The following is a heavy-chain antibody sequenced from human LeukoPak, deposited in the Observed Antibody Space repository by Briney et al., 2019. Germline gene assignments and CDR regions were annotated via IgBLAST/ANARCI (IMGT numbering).Heavy chain of an antibody. D-gene: IGHD1-26*01. CDR2: IIPIFGTA. J-gene: IGHJ4*02. CDR3: ARGNSGSYLAPSFFDY. V-gene: IGHV1-69*13. Sequence: ASVKVSCKASGYTFTSYAMNWVRQAPGQGLEWMGGIIPIFGTANYAQKFQGRVTITADESTSTAYMELSSLRSEDTAVYYCARGNSGSYLAPSFFDYWGQGTLVTVSS. CDR1: GYTFTSYA.